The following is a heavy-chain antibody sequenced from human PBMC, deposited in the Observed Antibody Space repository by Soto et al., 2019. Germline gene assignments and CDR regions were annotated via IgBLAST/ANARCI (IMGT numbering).Heavy chain of an antibody. CDR3: ARHIVVVTASRGFDP. J-gene: IGHJ5*02. V-gene: IGHV1-18*01. CDR2: ISAYNGNT. CDR1: GYTFTSYG. Sequence: GASVKVSCKASGYTFTSYGISWVRQAPGQGLEWMGWISAYNGNTNYAQKLQGRVTMTTDTSTSTAYMELRSLRSDDTAVYYCARHIVVVTASRGFDPWGQGTLVTVPQ. D-gene: IGHD2-21*02.